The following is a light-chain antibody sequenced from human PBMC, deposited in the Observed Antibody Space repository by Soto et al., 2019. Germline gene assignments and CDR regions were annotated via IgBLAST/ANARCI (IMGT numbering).Light chain of an antibody. CDR2: DAC. CDR1: QSVSSRY. J-gene: IGKJ1*01. V-gene: IGKV3-11*01. CDR3: QQRSNWPPTWT. Sequence: EIVLTQSPGTLSLSPGERATLSCRASQSVSSRYLAWYQLKLGQAPRLLIYDACNRATGIPARFSGSGSGTDFTLTISSLEPEDFAVYYCQQRSNWPPTWTFGQGTKVDIK.